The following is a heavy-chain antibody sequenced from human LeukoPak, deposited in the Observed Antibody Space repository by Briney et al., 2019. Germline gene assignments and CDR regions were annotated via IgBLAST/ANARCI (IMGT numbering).Heavy chain of an antibody. CDR1: GLTFSDSV. CDR2: IRSKADNYAT. CDR3: SGPLRGDCRGGSCYSRPY. D-gene: IGHD2-15*01. Sequence: GGSLRLSCAVSGLTFSDSVMHWVRQASGKGLEWVGRIRSKADNYATAYSGSGKGRFTISRDDSKSTAYLLMNSPKTVDTAVYYCSGPLRGDCRGGSCYSRPYWGQGTLVTVSS. V-gene: IGHV3-73*01. J-gene: IGHJ4*02.